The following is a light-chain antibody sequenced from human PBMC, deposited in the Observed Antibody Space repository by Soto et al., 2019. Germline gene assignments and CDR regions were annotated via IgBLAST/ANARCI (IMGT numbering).Light chain of an antibody. CDR1: QSFRSNY. CDR3: HQYGISPPVT. Sequence: EIVLTQSPGTLSLSPGETATLSCRASQSFRSNYLAWYQQRPGQAPRLLIYAVSSRASGIPDRFSGSVSGTDFTLTISRLEPEDSAVYYCHQYGISPPVTFGQGTRLEIK. J-gene: IGKJ5*01. CDR2: AVS. V-gene: IGKV3-20*01.